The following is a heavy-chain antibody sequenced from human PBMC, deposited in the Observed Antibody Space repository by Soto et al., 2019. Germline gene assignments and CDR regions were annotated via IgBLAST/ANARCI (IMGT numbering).Heavy chain of an antibody. D-gene: IGHD3-9*01. J-gene: IGHJ4*02. Sequence: ITLKESGPTLVKPTQPLTLTCSFSGFSLSTDGVGVGWIRQPPGLALEWLAMIYWDDDKHYNASLKSRLSITKDTSKSQVVLTMTNMDPVDTGTYYCATLTGSHWGQGALVTVSS. V-gene: IGHV2-5*02. CDR2: IYWDDDK. CDR3: ATLTGSH. CDR1: GFSLSTDGVG.